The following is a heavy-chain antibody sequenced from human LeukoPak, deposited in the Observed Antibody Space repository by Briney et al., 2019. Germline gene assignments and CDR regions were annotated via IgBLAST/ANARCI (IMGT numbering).Heavy chain of an antibody. CDR2: IYTSGST. Sequence: PSETLSLTCTVSGGSISSYYWSWIRQPAGKGLEWIGRIYTSGSTNYNPSLKSRVTMSVDTSKNQFSLKLSSVTAADTAVYYCASEYYYDSSGYLVNYWGQGTLVTVSS. V-gene: IGHV4-4*07. J-gene: IGHJ4*02. D-gene: IGHD3-22*01. CDR1: GGSISSYY. CDR3: ASEYYYDSSGYLVNY.